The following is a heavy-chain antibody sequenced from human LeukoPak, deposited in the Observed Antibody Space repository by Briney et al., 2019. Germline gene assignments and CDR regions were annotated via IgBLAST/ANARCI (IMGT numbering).Heavy chain of an antibody. Sequence: PGGSLRLSCAASGFTFSGYDMHWVRQTTGKGLEWVSAISTAGDTYYPGSVKGRFTISRESAKNSLYLQMSSLRAEVTAVYYCARGGSSGYYFFDYWGQGTLVTVSS. CDR3: ARGGSSGYYFFDY. CDR2: ISTAGDT. V-gene: IGHV3-13*01. CDR1: GFTFSGYD. D-gene: IGHD6-19*01. J-gene: IGHJ4*02.